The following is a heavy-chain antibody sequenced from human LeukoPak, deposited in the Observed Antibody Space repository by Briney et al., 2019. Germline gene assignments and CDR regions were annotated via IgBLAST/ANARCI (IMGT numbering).Heavy chain of an antibody. V-gene: IGHV4-34*01. CDR2: INHSGST. J-gene: IGHJ5*02. CDR1: GGSFSGYY. Sequence: SETLSLTCAVCGGSFSGYYWSWIRQPPGKGLEWNGEINHSGSTNYNPSLESRVTISVDTSKNQFSLKLSSVTAADTAVYYCARAPIVVVPAAGTGWFDPWGQGTLVTVSS. D-gene: IGHD2-2*01. CDR3: ARAPIVVVPAAGTGWFDP.